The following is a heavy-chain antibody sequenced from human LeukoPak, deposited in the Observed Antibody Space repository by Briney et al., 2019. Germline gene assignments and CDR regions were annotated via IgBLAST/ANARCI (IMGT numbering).Heavy chain of an antibody. V-gene: IGHV3-48*01. CDR3: AREWDI. J-gene: IGHJ3*02. Sequence: GGSLRLSCVASGFTFSDYGMNWVRQPPGKGLEWLSHISSRSTNVYHRDSVKGRLTISRDNAQNLLYLQMNSLRVEDTAVYYCAREWDIWGQGTMVAVSS. CDR1: GFTFSDYG. CDR2: ISSRSTNV.